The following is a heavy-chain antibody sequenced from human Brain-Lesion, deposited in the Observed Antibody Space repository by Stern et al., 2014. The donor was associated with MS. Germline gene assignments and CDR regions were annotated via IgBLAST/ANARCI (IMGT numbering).Heavy chain of an antibody. D-gene: IGHD2-15*01. V-gene: IGHV4-39*01. CDR2: IYYSGNT. Sequence: VQLVESGPGLVKPSETLSLTCTVAGGSVSSTSYAWAWIRQPPGKGLEWIGTIYYSGNTYYSPSLKSRITLSLETSNNQFPLQRGCGTAADTAVYYCAGEEDIRYCSGGSCTGNWFDPWGQGTLVTVSS. CDR3: AGEEDIRYCSGGSCTGNWFDP. J-gene: IGHJ5*02. CDR1: GGSVSSTSYA.